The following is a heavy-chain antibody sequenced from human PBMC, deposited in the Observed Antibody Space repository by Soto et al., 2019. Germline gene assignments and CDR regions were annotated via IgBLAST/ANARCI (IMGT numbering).Heavy chain of an antibody. V-gene: IGHV3-23*01. CDR3: ATLMYSTSWYYFVS. Sequence: EVQLLESGGGFVQPGGSLRLSCAASGFTFTNYALSWVRQAPGKGLEWVSTIGGGSGSTSYADSVKGRFSISRENSKNTLYLQMSSLRAEDTALYYCATLMYSTSWYYFVSWGQGTLVTVSS. CDR2: IGGGSGST. J-gene: IGHJ4*02. D-gene: IGHD6-13*01. CDR1: GFTFTNYA.